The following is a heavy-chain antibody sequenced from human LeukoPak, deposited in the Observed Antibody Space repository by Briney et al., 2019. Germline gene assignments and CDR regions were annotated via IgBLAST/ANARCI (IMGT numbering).Heavy chain of an antibody. CDR3: AGLAGRYSSGLYYYYFDY. D-gene: IGHD3-22*01. Sequence: SETLSLTCTVSGDSINSLDLWSWVRQPPGKGLEWIGEMYLSGTTHSNPSVKSRVTISIDKSKNQFFLNSSSVTAADTAVYYCAGLAGRYSSGLYYYYFDYWGQGTLVTVSS. J-gene: IGHJ4*02. CDR2: MYLSGTT. CDR1: GDSINSLDL. V-gene: IGHV4-4*02.